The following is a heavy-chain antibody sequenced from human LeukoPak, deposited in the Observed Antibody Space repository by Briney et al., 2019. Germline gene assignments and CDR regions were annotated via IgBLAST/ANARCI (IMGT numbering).Heavy chain of an antibody. CDR3: AWGYCSGGSCRPFDY. V-gene: IGHV3-66*01. CDR2: IYSGGST. J-gene: IGHJ4*02. Sequence: GGSLRLSCAASGFTVSSNYMSWVRQAPGKGLEGVSVIYSGGSTYYADSVKGRFTISRDNSKNTLYLQMNSLRAEDTAVYYCAWGYCSGGSCRPFDYWGQGTLVTVSS. D-gene: IGHD2-15*01. CDR1: GFTVSSNY.